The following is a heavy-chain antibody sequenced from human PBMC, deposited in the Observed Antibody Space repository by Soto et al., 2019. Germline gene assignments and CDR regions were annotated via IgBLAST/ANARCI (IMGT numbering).Heavy chain of an antibody. CDR3: ARVLRYFDWLPNDAFDI. J-gene: IGHJ3*02. V-gene: IGHV4-59*01. D-gene: IGHD3-9*01. CDR2: IHYNGNT. CDR1: GDSISSYS. Sequence: SETLSLTCTVSGDSISSYSWSWIRQPPGKGLEWIGNIHYNGNTKYSPSLKSRVTMSVDTSKNHFSLKLISVTTADTAVYYCARVLRYFDWLPNDAFDIWGQGTMVTVSS.